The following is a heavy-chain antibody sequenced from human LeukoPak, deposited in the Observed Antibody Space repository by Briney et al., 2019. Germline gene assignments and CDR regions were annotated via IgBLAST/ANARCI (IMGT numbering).Heavy chain of an antibody. CDR2: ISSGSSAR. D-gene: IGHD2-15*01. V-gene: IGHV3-48*04. CDR3: VRLVVVAANSLDY. J-gene: IGHJ4*02. Sequence: GGSLRLSCAASGFTFSSHSMNWVRQTPGKGLEWVSYISSGSSARYYADSVKGRLTISRDNAKNSLYLQMSSLRAEDTAVYYCVRLVVVAANSLDYWGQGTLVTVSS. CDR1: GFTFSSHS.